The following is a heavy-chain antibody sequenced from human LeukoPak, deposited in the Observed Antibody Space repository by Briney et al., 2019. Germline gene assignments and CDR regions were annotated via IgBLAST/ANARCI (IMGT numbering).Heavy chain of an antibody. J-gene: IGHJ4*02. V-gene: IGHV1-69*05. D-gene: IGHD3-22*01. CDR2: IIPIFGTA. CDR3: AREPIYDSSGYTSPRFDY. Sequence: SVKVSCKASGGTFSSYAISWVRQAPGQGLEWMGRIIPIFGTANYAQKFQGRVTITTDESTITAYMELSSLRSEDTAVYYCAREPIYDSSGYTSPRFDYWGQGTLVTVSS. CDR1: GGTFSSYA.